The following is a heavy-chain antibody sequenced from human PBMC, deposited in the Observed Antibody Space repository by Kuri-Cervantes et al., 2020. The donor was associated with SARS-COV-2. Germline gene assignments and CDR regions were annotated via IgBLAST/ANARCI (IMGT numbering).Heavy chain of an antibody. J-gene: IGHJ4*02. Sequence: GGSLRLPCAASGFTFSRYAMHWVRQAPGKGLEWVAVISYDGTNKDYTASGKGRFTISRDNSQNTLYLQVKSLRTEDTALYYCARDRVGVHDSWGQGTLVTVSS. CDR3: ARDRVGVHDS. D-gene: IGHD2-21*01. CDR1: GFTFSRYA. V-gene: IGHV3-30-3*01. CDR2: ISYDGTNK.